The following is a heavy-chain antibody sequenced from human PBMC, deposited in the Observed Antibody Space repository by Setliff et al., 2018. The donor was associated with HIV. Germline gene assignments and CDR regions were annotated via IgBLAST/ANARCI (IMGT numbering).Heavy chain of an antibody. CDR1: GYTFTGYY. CDR2: INPNSGGT. D-gene: IGHD1-1*01. V-gene: IGHV1-2*02. CDR3: ARGEYARRTNFDY. Sequence: ASVKVSCKASGYTFTGYYMHWVRQAPGQGLEWMGWINPNSGGTNYAQKVQGRVTMTRDKSISTAYMELSRLRSDDTDVYYCARGEYARRTNFDYWGQGTLVTVSS. J-gene: IGHJ4*02.